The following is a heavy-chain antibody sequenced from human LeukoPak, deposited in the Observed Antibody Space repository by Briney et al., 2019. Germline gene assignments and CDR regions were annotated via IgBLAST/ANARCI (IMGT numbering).Heavy chain of an antibody. CDR1: GFTVSSNY. V-gene: IGHV3-53*01. CDR3: AKDADDYVSYFDY. CDR2: IFSGPTT. D-gene: IGHD4-17*01. J-gene: IGHJ4*02. Sequence: GGSLRLSCAVSGFTVSSNYMTWVRQAPGKGLECVSVIFSGPTTYYADSVKGRFTFSGDNSKNTLYLQMNSLRAEDTAVYYCAKDADDYVSYFDYWGQGTLVTVSS.